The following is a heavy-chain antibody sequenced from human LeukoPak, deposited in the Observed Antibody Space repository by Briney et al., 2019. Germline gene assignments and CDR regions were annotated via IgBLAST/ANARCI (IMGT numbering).Heavy chain of an antibody. J-gene: IGHJ6*04. V-gene: IGHV3-33*01. CDR2: IWYDGSNK. CDR1: GFTFSSYG. D-gene: IGHD3-10*01. Sequence: GGSLRLSCAASGFTFSSYGMHWVRQAPGKGLEWVAVIWYDGSNKYYADSVKGRFTISRDNSKNTLYLQMNSLRAEDTDVYHCARDNSRFGDGMDVWGKGTTVTVSS. CDR3: ARDNSRFGDGMDV.